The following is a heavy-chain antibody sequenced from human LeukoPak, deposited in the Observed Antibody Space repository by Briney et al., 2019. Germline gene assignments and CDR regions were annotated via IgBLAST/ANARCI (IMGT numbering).Heavy chain of an antibody. CDR1: GFTFGDYA. D-gene: IGHD3-22*01. Sequence: GGSLRLSCTASGFTFGDYAMSWVRQAPGKGLEWVGFIRSKAYGGTTEYAASVKGRFTISRDDSKSIAYLQMNSLKTEDTAVYYCTRDRVTYYYDSSGRQSHYYYYGMDVWGQGTTVTVSS. CDR3: TRDRVTYYYDSSGRQSHYYYYGMDV. V-gene: IGHV3-49*04. CDR2: IRSKAYGGTT. J-gene: IGHJ6*02.